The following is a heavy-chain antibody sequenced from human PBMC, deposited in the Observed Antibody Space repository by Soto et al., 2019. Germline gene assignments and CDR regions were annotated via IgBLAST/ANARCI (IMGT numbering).Heavy chain of an antibody. V-gene: IGHV3-23*01. CDR2: ITDAGGRT. D-gene: IGHD4-17*01. Sequence: EVQLLASGGGLVQPGGSLRLSCAASGSIFNNYAMSWVRQAPGKGLEWVSVITDAGGRTYYAASAQGRFTIARDNSNNTLYLQMHSLRAEDTAIYYCAKRVGTYGDNTERAERFDPWGQGTLVTVSS. CDR3: AKRVGTYGDNTERAERFDP. CDR1: GSIFNNYA. J-gene: IGHJ5*02.